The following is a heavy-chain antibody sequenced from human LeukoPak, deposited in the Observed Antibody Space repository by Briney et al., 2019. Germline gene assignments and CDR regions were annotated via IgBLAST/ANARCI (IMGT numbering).Heavy chain of an antibody. Sequence: GGSLRLSCAASGFTFSSYSMNWVRQAPGKGLEWVSSISGSSSYIYYADSVKGRFTISRDNAKNSLYLQMNSLRAEDTDVYYCARGDYCSSTSCSPPDYWGQGTLVIVSS. CDR2: ISGSSSYI. D-gene: IGHD2-2*01. CDR1: GFTFSSYS. CDR3: ARGDYCSSTSCSPPDY. V-gene: IGHV3-21*01. J-gene: IGHJ4*02.